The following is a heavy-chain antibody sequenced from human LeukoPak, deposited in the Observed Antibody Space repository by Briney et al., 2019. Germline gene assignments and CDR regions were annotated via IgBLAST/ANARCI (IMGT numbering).Heavy chain of an antibody. D-gene: IGHD2/OR15-2a*01. V-gene: IGHV3-30*02. Sequence: GGSLRLSCAASGFIFSSYGMHWVRQAPGKGLEWVAFIRYEGSKKYYADSVKGRFTISRDNSKNTLYLQMNSLRARDTAVYYCAKVGTVYFPLDFWGQGTLVTVSS. J-gene: IGHJ4*02. CDR3: AKVGTVYFPLDF. CDR1: GFIFSSYG. CDR2: IRYEGSKK.